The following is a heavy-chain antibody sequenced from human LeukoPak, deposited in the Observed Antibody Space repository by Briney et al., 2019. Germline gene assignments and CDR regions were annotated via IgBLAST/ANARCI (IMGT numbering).Heavy chain of an antibody. V-gene: IGHV4-4*07. CDR1: GGSISSYY. Sequence: SQTLSLTCTVSGGSISSYYWSWIRQPAGKGLEWIGRIYTSGSTNYNPSLKSRVTMSVDTSKNQFSLKLSSVTAADTAVYYCARVKYYYDSSPNGAFDIWGQGTMVTVSS. J-gene: IGHJ3*02. CDR2: IYTSGST. CDR3: ARVKYYYDSSPNGAFDI. D-gene: IGHD3-22*01.